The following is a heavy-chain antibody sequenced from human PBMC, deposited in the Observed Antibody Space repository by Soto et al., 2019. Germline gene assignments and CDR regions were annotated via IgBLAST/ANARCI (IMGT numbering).Heavy chain of an antibody. J-gene: IGHJ6*02. V-gene: IGHV3-23*01. CDR2: ISGSGGST. CDR3: ATSSPYCSSTSCYGKYYYYGMAV. CDR1: GVTFSSYA. Sequence: GGSLRLSCAASGVTFSSYAMSWVRQAPGKVLEWVPAISGSGGSTYYADSVKGRFAISRDNSQNTLYLKMTTLRAEDTAVYYCATSSPYCSSTSCYGKYYYYGMAVWGQGTTVTVSS. D-gene: IGHD2-2*01.